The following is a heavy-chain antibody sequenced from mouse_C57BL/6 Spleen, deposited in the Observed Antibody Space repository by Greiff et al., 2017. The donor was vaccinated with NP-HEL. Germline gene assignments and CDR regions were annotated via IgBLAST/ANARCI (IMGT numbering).Heavy chain of an antibody. CDR1: GYTFTSYW. CDR3: ASRSTVVATDWFAY. V-gene: IGHV1-69*01. J-gene: IGHJ3*01. Sequence: QVQLQQPGAELVMPGASVKLSCKASGYTFTSYWMHWVKQRPGQSLEWIGEIDPSDSYTNYNQKFKGKSTLTVDKSSSTAYMQLSSLTSDDSAVYYCASRSTVVATDWFAYWGQGTLVTVSA. CDR2: IDPSDSYT. D-gene: IGHD1-1*01.